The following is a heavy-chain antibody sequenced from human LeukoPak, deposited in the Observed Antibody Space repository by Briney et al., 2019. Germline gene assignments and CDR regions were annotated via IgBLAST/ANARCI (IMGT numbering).Heavy chain of an antibody. D-gene: IGHD6-19*01. Sequence: GGSLRLSCAASGFTFKSYAMSWVRQAPAKGLEWVSGISGSGDSTYYADSVKGRFTISRDNSKNTLYLQMNSLRAEDTALYYCAKGHLAVASWGQGSLVTVSS. CDR3: AKGHLAVAS. J-gene: IGHJ5*02. V-gene: IGHV3-23*01. CDR1: GFTFKSYA. CDR2: ISGSGDST.